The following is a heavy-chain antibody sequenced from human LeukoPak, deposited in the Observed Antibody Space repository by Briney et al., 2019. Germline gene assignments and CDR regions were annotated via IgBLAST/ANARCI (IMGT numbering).Heavy chain of an antibody. D-gene: IGHD3-9*01. CDR3: ARAPLRYFDWLPRDV. J-gene: IGHJ6*02. CDR2: INPSGGST. Sequence: GASVKVSCKASGYTFTSYYMHWVRQAPGQGLEWMGIINPSGGSTSYAQKFQGRVTMTRDTSTSTVYMELSSLRSEDTAVYYCARAPLRYFDWLPRDVWGQGTTVTVSS. CDR1: GYTFTSYY. V-gene: IGHV1-46*01.